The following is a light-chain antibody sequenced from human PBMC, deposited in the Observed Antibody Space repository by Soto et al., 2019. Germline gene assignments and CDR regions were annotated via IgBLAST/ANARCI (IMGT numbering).Light chain of an antibody. CDR1: QGISSR. V-gene: IGKV1-12*01. CDR3: QQSNSFPLT. Sequence: DVQMTQSPSSVSASVGDRVTITCRASQGISSRLAWYQQKTGKAPNLLIYAASSLQSGVPSRFSGSVSETDFTLTICSLQPEDCATYYCQQSNSFPLTFGGGTKVEIK. J-gene: IGKJ4*01. CDR2: AAS.